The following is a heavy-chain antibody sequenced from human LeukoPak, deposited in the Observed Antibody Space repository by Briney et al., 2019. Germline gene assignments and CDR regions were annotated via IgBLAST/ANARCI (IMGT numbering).Heavy chain of an antibody. CDR2: IYYSGST. CDR1: GGSISSYY. J-gene: IGHJ4*02. CDR3: ARDHIERGLN. Sequence: PSETLSLTCTVSGGSISSYYWSWIRQPPGKGLEWIGYIYYSGSTNYNPSLKSRVTISVDTSKNQFSLKLSSVTAADTAVYYCARDHIERGLNWGQGTLVTVSS. V-gene: IGHV4-59*01.